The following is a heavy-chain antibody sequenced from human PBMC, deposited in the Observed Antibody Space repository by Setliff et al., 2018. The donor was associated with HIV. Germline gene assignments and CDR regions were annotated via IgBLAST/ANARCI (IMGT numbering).Heavy chain of an antibody. CDR2: IKTGNGDT. V-gene: IGHV1-3*04. Sequence: EASVKVSCKTSGYSFSSHPIHWVRQAPGQRPEWMGWIKTGNGDTQYSQKFRDRATITRDTSADTVYMELSSLRSEDTAVYYCARDRCNSVSCYLYNWFDPWGQGTLVTVSS. CDR1: GYSFSSHP. D-gene: IGHD2-2*01. CDR3: ARDRCNSVSCYLYNWFDP. J-gene: IGHJ5*02.